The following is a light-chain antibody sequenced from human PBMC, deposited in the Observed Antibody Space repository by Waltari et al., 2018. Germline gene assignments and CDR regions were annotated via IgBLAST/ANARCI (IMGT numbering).Light chain of an antibody. CDR2: NDD. Sequence: SYVLSQPPSLSVAPGQTAKITCGGHDIASRSVNWYQQEPGQAPVVVIFNDDYRPSGIPERFSASNSGNTATLTISGVEDGDEADYYCQVWDSSGDHVVAFGGGTKLTVL. V-gene: IGLV3-21*01. J-gene: IGLJ2*01. CDR3: QVWDSSGDHVVA. CDR1: DIASRS.